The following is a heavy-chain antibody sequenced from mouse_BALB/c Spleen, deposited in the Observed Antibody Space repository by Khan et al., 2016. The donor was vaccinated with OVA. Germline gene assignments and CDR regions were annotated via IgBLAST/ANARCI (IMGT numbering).Heavy chain of an antibody. J-gene: IGHJ3*01. V-gene: IGHV3-2*02. CDR3: ARSPPVGDLWFAY. CDR2: ISYSGST. D-gene: IGHD3-3*01. Sequence: EVELVESGPGLVKPSQSLSLTCTVTGYSITSDYAWNWIRQFPGNKLEWMGYISYSGSTSYNPSLKSRISITRATSKNQFFLQLNSVTTEDTATYYCARSPPVGDLWFAYWGQGTLVTVSA. CDR1: GYSITSDYA.